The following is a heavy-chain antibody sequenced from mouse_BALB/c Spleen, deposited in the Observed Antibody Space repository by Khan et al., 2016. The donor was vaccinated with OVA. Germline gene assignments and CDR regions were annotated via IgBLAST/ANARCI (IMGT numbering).Heavy chain of an antibody. CDR2: ISSGCYT. Sequence: EVQLVESGGGLVKPGGSLQFSCAASGFTFSRYAMSWVRQTPEKRLEWVASISSGCYTYYPDSVKGRFTISRDNARNILYLQMSSLRSEDTAMYYGARGYAMDYWGQGTSVTVSS. CDR3: ARGYAMDY. J-gene: IGHJ4*01. CDR1: GFTFSRYA. V-gene: IGHV5-6-5*01.